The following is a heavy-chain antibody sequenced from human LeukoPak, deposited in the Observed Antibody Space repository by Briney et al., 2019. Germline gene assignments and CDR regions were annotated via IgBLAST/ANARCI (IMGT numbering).Heavy chain of an antibody. CDR3: ARSSYSSSWYADY. J-gene: IGHJ4*02. V-gene: IGHV3-33*01. CDR2: IWYDDGSNK. CDR1: GFTFRSYG. D-gene: IGHD6-13*01. Sequence: GALRLSCAASGFTFRSYGMHWVRQAPGKGLEWVALIWYDDGSNKYYADSVKGRFTISRDNSKNTLFLQMNSLRVEDTAVYYCARSSYSSSWYADYWGQGTLVTVSS.